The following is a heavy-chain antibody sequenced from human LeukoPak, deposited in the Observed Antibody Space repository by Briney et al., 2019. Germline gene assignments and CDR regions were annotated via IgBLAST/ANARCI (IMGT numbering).Heavy chain of an antibody. V-gene: IGHV3-7*03. J-gene: IGHJ5*02. Sequence: GRSLRLSCAASGFTFSSYAMHWVRQAPGKGLEGVANKKQDGSEKYYVDSVKGRFTISRDNAKNSLYLQMNSLRAEDTAVYYCARDYRFGGFDPWGQGTLVTVSS. CDR3: ARDYRFGGFDP. CDR1: GFTFSSYA. D-gene: IGHD3-10*01. CDR2: KKQDGSEK.